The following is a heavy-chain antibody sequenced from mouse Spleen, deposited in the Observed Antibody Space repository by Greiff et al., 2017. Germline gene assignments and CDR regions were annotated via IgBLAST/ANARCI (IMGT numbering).Heavy chain of an antibody. D-gene: IGHD1-1*02. CDR1: GYSFTGYY. CDR3: ARDGSYDYAMDY. Sequence: LVESGPELVKPGASVKISCKASGYSFTGYYMNWVKQSPEKSLEWIGEINPSTGGTTYNQKFKAKATLTVDKSSSTAYMQLKSLTSEDSAVYYCARDGSYDYAMDYWGQGTSVTVSS. V-gene: IGHV1-42*01. CDR2: INPSTGGT. J-gene: IGHJ4*01.